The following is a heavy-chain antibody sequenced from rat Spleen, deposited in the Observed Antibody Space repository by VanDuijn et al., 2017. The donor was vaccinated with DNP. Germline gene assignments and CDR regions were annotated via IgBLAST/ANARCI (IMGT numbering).Heavy chain of an antibody. D-gene: IGHD1-7*01. CDR3: ARQPTGMDY. Sequence: EVQLQESGPGLVKPSQSLSLTCSVTGYSITSNYWGWTRQFPGNKMEWIGHINYSGSTSYNPSLKSRISITRDTSKNQFFLQLNSVTTEDTATYYCARQPTGMDYWGQGVMVTVSP. V-gene: IGHV3-1*01. CDR2: INYSGST. CDR1: GYSITSNY. J-gene: IGHJ2*01.